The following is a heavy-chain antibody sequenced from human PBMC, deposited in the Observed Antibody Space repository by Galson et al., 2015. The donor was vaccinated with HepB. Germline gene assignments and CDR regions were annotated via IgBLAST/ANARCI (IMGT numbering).Heavy chain of an antibody. D-gene: IGHD3-22*01. J-gene: IGHJ4*02. CDR2: IYYSGST. V-gene: IGHV4-39*01. Sequence: SETLSLTCTVSGGSISSSSYYWGWIRQPPGKGLEWIGSIYYSGSTYYNPSLKSRVTISVDTSKNQFSLKLSSVTAADTAVYYCARLGYDSSDYYYAIDYWGQGTLVTVSS. CDR1: GGSISSSSYY. CDR3: ARLGYDSSDYYYAIDY.